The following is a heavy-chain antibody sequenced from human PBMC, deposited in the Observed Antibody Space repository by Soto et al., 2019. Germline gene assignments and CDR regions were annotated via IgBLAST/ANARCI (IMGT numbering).Heavy chain of an antibody. CDR2: IYYSGST. CDR3: ARGLLWFGELLSRFDY. J-gene: IGHJ4*02. CDR1: GGSIGSGGYY. Sequence: SETLSLTCTVSGGSIGSGGYYWSWIRQHPGKGLEWIGYIYYSGSTYYNPSLKSRVTISVDTSKNQFSLKLSSVTAADTAVYYCARGLLWFGELLSRFDYWGQGTLVTVSS. D-gene: IGHD3-10*01. V-gene: IGHV4-31*03.